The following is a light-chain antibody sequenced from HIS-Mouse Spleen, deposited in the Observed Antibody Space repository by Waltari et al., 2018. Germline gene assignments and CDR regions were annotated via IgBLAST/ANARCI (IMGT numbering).Light chain of an antibody. CDR1: KSISSY. CDR3: QQSYSTPRT. V-gene: IGKV1-39*01. CDR2: AAS. Sequence: DIQMTQSPSSLSASVGDRVTIPCRASKSISSYLNWYQQKPGKAPKPLIYAASSLQSGVPSGFSGSGSWTDFTLTISSLQPEDFATYYCQQSYSTPRTFGQGTKVEIK. J-gene: IGKJ1*01.